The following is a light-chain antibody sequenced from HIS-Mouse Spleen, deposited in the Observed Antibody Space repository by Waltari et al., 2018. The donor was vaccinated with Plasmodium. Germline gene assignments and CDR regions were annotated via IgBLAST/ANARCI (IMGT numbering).Light chain of an antibody. J-gene: IGLJ2*01. CDR1: NIGSKS. CDR3: QVWDSSSDHPVV. CDR2: DDS. Sequence: SYVLTQPPSVSVAPGQTARITCGGNNIGSKSVHWYQQKPGQAPVLVVYDDSDRPSGIPGRFSGSNSGTTATLTISRVEAGEEADYYCQVWDSSSDHPVVFGGGTKLTVL. V-gene: IGLV3-21*02.